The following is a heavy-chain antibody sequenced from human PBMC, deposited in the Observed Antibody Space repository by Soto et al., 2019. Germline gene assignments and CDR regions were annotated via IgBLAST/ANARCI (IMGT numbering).Heavy chain of an antibody. CDR1: GFSLSNTRLG. D-gene: IGHD2-2*01. Sequence: QVTLKESGPVVVKPTETLTLTCTVSGFSLSNTRLGVSWIRQPPGKALEWLAHIFSNDEKSYSTSLKNRLTISKDHSRSQVGPTMTHVDPVDSATYYCALIKDCSRTDCYLASFDPWGQGTLVTVSS. V-gene: IGHV2-26*01. CDR2: IFSNDEK. CDR3: ALIKDCSRTDCYLASFDP. J-gene: IGHJ5*02.